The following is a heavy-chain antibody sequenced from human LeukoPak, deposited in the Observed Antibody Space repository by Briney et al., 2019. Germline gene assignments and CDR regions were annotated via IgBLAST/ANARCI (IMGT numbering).Heavy chain of an antibody. D-gene: IGHD1-1*01. CDR1: GYTFTCYN. CDR2: INPNGGVT. V-gene: IGHV1-2*02. J-gene: IGHJ4*02. Sequence: ASVRVSCKASGYTFTCYNIHWVRQAPGQGLKWMGWINPNGGVTNYPQKFQGRVTLTRDTSITTAYMDLSRLTSDDTAVYYCVRDVHNWNDDYWGQGTLVTVSS. CDR3: VRDVHNWNDDY.